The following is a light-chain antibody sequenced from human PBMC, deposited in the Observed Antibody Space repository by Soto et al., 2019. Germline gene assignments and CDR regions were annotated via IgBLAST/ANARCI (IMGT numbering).Light chain of an antibody. Sequence: QSVLTQPPSASRTPGQRVTIPCSGSSSDIGSNSVNWYQQLPGAAPRLLIYGNDHRPSGVPDRFSGSKSGTSASLAITGLRSDDEADYYCATWDDDLYTPIIGGGTKLTVL. V-gene: IGLV1-44*01. J-gene: IGLJ2*01. CDR2: GND. CDR3: ATWDDDLYTPI. CDR1: SSDIGSNS.